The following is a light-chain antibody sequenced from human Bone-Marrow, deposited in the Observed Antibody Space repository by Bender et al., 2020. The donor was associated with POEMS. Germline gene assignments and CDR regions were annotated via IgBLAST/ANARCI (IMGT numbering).Light chain of an antibody. J-gene: IGLJ1*01. CDR3: CSYATTSPDV. Sequence: QSALTQPASVSGSPGQSITISCTGTGSDIGSYDLVSWYQQHPGKAPKLVIFEVSKPPSGISNRFSGSESGNAASLTISGLQAGDESEYYCCSYATTSPDVLGTGTRVAAL. CDR2: EVS. V-gene: IGLV2-23*02. CDR1: GSDIGSYDL.